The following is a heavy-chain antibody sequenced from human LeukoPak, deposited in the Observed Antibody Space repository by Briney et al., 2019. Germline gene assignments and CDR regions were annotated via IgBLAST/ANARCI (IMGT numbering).Heavy chain of an antibody. V-gene: IGHV4-30-2*01. D-gene: IGHD2-21*01. CDR2: IYHSGST. CDR3: ARAIPEYFDY. J-gene: IGHJ4*02. Sequence: KPSQTLSLTCTVSGGSISSGGYYWSCIRQPPGKGLECIGYIYHSGSTYYNPSHKSRATISVDRSKNQFSLKLSSVTAADTAVYYCARAIPEYFDYWGQGTLVTVSS. CDR1: GGSISSGGYY.